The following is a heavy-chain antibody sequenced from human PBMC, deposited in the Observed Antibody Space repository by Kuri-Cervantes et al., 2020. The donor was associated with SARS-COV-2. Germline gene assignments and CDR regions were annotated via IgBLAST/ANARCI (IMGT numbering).Heavy chain of an antibody. V-gene: IGHV4-34*01. CDR2: INHSGST. J-gene: IGHJ4*02. CDR1: GGSFSGYY. CDR3: ARDQEEGGGCYSKGYFDY. Sequence: SETLSLTCAVYGGSFSGYYWSWIRQPPGKGLEWIGEINHSGSTNYNPSLKSRVTISVDTSKNQFSLKLSSVTAADTAVYYCARDQEEGGGCYSKGYFDYWGQGTPVTVSS. D-gene: IGHD1-26*01.